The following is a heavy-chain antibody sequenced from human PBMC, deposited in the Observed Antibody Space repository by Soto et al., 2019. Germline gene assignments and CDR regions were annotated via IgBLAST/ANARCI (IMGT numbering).Heavy chain of an antibody. V-gene: IGHV3-43D*04. D-gene: IGHD2-15*01. CDR1: GFTFDDYA. CDR2: ISWDGGST. Sequence: WGSLRVSWAASGFTFDDYAMHWVRQAPGKGLEWVSLISWDGGSTYYADSVKGRFTISRDNSKKSLYLQMNSLRAEDTAVYYCAKDQYCSGGSCYHAADYWGQGTLVTVSS. CDR3: AKDQYCSGGSCYHAADY. J-gene: IGHJ4*02.